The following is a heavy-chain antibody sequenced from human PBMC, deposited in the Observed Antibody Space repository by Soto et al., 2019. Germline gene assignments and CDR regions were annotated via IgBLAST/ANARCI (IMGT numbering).Heavy chain of an antibody. CDR3: ARQPGVVVAANRFDP. Sequence: SVKVSCKASGGTFSSYTISWVRQAPGQGLEWMGRIIPILGIANYAQKFQGRVTITADKSTSTAYMELGSLRSEDTAVYYCARQPGVVVAANRFDPWGQGTLVTVSS. D-gene: IGHD2-15*01. V-gene: IGHV1-69*02. CDR1: GGTFSSYT. J-gene: IGHJ5*02. CDR2: IIPILGIA.